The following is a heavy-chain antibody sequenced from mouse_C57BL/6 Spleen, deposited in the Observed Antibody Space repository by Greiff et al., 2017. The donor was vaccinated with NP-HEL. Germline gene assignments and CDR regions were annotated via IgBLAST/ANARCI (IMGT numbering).Heavy chain of an antibody. D-gene: IGHD1-1*02. CDR2: ISSGGSYT. Sequence: EVHLVESGGDLVKPGGSLKLSCAASGFTFSSYGMSWVRQTPDKRLEWVATISSGGSYTYYPDSVKGRFTISRDNAKNTLYLQMSSLKSEDTAMYYCARRGGGVFAYWGQGTLVTVSA. V-gene: IGHV5-6*01. CDR1: GFTFSSYG. J-gene: IGHJ3*01. CDR3: ARRGGGVFAY.